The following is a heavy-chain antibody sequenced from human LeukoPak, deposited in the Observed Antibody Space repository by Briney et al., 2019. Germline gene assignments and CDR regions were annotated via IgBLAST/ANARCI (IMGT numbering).Heavy chain of an antibody. Sequence: QSSETLSLTCTVSGVSMRNHYWSWIQQPPGKGLEWIGEINHSGSTNYNPSLKSRVTISVDTSKNQFSLKLSSVTAADTAVYYCARGSALRNWFDPWGQGTLVTVSS. CDR1: GVSMRNHY. CDR3: ARGSALRNWFDP. J-gene: IGHJ5*02. D-gene: IGHD3-3*02. CDR2: INHSGST. V-gene: IGHV4-34*01.